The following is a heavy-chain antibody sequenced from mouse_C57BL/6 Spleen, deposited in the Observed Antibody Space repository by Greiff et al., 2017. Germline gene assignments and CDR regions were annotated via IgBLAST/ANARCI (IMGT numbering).Heavy chain of an antibody. CDR3: AREDRYDNYYFDY. Sequence: QVQLQQPGAELVRPGSSVKLSCKASGYTFTSYWMHWVKQRPIQGLEWIGNIDPSDSETHYNQKFKDKATLTVDKSSSTAYMQLSSLASEDSAVYSCAREDRYDNYYFDYWGQGTTVAVSS. CDR2: IDPSDSET. J-gene: IGHJ2*01. D-gene: IGHD2-10*02. CDR1: GYTFTSYW. V-gene: IGHV1-52*01.